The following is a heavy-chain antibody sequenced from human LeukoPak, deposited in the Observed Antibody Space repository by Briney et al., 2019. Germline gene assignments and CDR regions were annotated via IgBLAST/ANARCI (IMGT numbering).Heavy chain of an antibody. CDR2: INPNSGGA. CDR3: ARQRRIAARRGYFDY. J-gene: IGHJ4*02. CDR1: GYTFTGYY. Sequence: GASVKVSCKASGYTFTGYYMHWVRQAPGQGLEWMGWINPNSGGANYAQKFQGRVTMTRDTSISTAYMELSRLSSVTAADTAVYYCARQRRIAARRGYFDYWGQGILVTVSS. D-gene: IGHD6-6*01. V-gene: IGHV1-2*02.